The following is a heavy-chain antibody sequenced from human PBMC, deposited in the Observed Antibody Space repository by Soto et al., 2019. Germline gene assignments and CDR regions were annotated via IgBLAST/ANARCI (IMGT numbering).Heavy chain of an antibody. D-gene: IGHD3-10*01. CDR2: IYYSGRT. CDR3: ARDYYGSGSYYIPFDY. CDR1: GGSISSSSYY. V-gene: IGHV4-39*02. J-gene: IGHJ4*02. Sequence: QLQLQESGPGLVKPSETLSLTCTVSGGSISSSSYYWGWIRQPPGKGLEGIGSIYYSGRTYYNPSLKGRVIISVDTSKNQFSLKLSSVTAADTAVYDCARDYYGSGSYYIPFDYWGQGTLVTVSS.